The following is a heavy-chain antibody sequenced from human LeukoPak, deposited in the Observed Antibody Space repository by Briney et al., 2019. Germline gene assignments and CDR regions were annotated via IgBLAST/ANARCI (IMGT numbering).Heavy chain of an antibody. CDR3: AREKDIVVVPAAIFAFDI. CDR2: FDPEDGET. CDR1: GYTLTELS. V-gene: IGHV1-24*01. J-gene: IGHJ3*02. D-gene: IGHD2-2*02. Sequence: ASVKVSCKVSGYTLTELSMHWVRQAPGKGLEWMGGFDPEDGETIYAQKFQGRVTITADESTSTAYMGLSSLRSEDTAVYYCAREKDIVVVPAAIFAFDIWGQGTMVTVSS.